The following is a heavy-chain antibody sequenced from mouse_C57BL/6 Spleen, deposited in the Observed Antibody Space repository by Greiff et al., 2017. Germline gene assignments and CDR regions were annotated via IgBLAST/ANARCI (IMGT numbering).Heavy chain of an antibody. V-gene: IGHV3-6*01. Sequence: EVQLQESGPGLVKPSQSLSLTCSVTGYSITSGYYWNWIRQFPGNKLEWMGYISYDGSNNYNPSLKNRISITRDTSKNQFFLKLNSVTTEDTATYYCARGGGNSYYFDYWGQGTTLTVSS. J-gene: IGHJ2*01. CDR2: ISYDGSN. CDR3: ARGGGNSYYFDY. CDR1: GYSITSGYY. D-gene: IGHD2-1*01.